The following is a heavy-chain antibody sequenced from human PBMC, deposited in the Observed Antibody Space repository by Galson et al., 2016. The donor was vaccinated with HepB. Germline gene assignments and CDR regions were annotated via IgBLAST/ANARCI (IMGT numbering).Heavy chain of an antibody. J-gene: IGHJ4*02. V-gene: IGHV4-59*01. CDR2: VYYTGST. CDR1: GDSISSYY. Sequence: SETLSLTCTVSGDSISSYYWTWIRQPPGKGLEWIGYVYYTGSTKYNPSLRSPVSISVDTSKNQFSLKLSSVTAADTAVYYCAREVASRFDYRGQGILVSVSS. CDR3: AREVASRFDY. D-gene: IGHD5-12*01.